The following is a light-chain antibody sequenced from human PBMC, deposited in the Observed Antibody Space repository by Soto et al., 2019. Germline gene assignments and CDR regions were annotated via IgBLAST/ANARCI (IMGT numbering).Light chain of an antibody. CDR1: TSDVGAYIH. Sequence: QSVLTQPASVSGSPGQSITISCTGTTSDVGAYIHVSWYQHHPGKAPKLMIYEVTNRPSGISNRFSGSKSDNAASLTISGLQAEDEADYYCSSYTSSRAYVFGTGTKLTVL. V-gene: IGLV2-14*01. CDR2: EVT. CDR3: SSYTSSRAYV. J-gene: IGLJ1*01.